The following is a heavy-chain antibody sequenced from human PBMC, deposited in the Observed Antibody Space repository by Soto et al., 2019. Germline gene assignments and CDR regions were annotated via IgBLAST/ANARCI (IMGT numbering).Heavy chain of an antibody. V-gene: IGHV4-4*02. J-gene: IGHJ6*03. CDR1: GGSISSRNR. Sequence: VHLLESGPGLVEPSGTLSLTCTVSGGSISSRNRWSWVRQSPGKGLEWIGEVSHSVSTNSIPSLKGRVTISLDKTNNQCSLNLKSMTAADAAVYLCANTRRLGLMDAWGKGTTVVVSS. CDR2: VSHSVST. D-gene: IGHD2-2*01. CDR3: ANTRRLGLMDA.